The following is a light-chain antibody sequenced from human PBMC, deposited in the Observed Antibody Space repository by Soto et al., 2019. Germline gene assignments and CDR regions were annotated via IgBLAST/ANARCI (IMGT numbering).Light chain of an antibody. CDR2: GAS. Sequence: DIQMTQSPSSLSASVGDRVTITCRASQGIRNYLDWYQQKPGKVPKLLIYGASTLQSGVPSRFSGSGSGTDFTLTISSLQPEDAATYYCQKYNSAPKTFGQGTKVQIK. CDR1: QGIRNY. CDR3: QKYNSAPKT. V-gene: IGKV1-27*01. J-gene: IGKJ1*01.